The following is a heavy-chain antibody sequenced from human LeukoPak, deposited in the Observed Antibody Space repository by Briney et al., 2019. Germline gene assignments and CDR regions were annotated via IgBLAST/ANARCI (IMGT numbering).Heavy chain of an antibody. J-gene: IGHJ6*03. Sequence: PGGSLRLSCAASGFTFSSHGMNWVRQAPGKGLEWISGISPSADITYYADSVKGRFTISRDNSKNTLYLQMNSLRAEDTAVYYCARGGYYDYVWGSYRSLYYYYYMDVWGKGTTVTVSS. CDR3: ARGGYYDYVWGSYRSLYYYYYMDV. CDR1: GFTFSSHG. D-gene: IGHD3-16*02. V-gene: IGHV3-23*01. CDR2: ISPSADIT.